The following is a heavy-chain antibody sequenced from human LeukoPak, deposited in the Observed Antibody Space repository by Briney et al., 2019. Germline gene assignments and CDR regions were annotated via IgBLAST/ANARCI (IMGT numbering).Heavy chain of an antibody. V-gene: IGHV4-4*09. J-gene: IGHJ4*02. CDR2: IYSSGST. CDR1: GGSISSYY. D-gene: IGHD2-15*01. Sequence: PSDTLSLTCTVCGGSISSYYWSWLRQPPGKGPEWIAYIYSSGSTNHNPSLKSRVTMSVDTPKNHFSLKLSSVTAADTAVYFCARHMTNRWFFWDYWGQGTLVTVSS. CDR3: ARHMTNRWFFWDY.